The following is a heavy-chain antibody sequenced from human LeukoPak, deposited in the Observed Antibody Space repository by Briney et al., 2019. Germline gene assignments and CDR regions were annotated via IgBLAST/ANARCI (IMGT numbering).Heavy chain of an antibody. V-gene: IGHV1-18*01. CDR2: ISGYNDDT. CDR1: GYTFTSHV. Sequence: ASVKVSCKTSGYTFTSHVISWVRQAPGQGLEYMGWISGYNDDTNYAQRFQGRLTMTKDTSTSTAYMELRSLTSDDTAVYYCAKASFTTIVVVTNDAFDFWGQGTMVIVSS. J-gene: IGHJ3*01. D-gene: IGHD3-22*01. CDR3: AKASFTTIVVVTNDAFDF.